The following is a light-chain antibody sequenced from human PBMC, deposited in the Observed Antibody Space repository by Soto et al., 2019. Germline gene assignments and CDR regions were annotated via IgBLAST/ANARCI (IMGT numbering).Light chain of an antibody. CDR1: SSDVGGYNY. CDR3: SSSAGSNNLVV. CDR2: EVS. Sequence: QSVLTQPPSASGSPGQSVTISCTGTSSDVGGYNYVSWYQQHPGKAPKLMIYEVSKRPSGVPDRFSGSKSGNTASLTVSGLKAEDEADYYCSSSAGSNNLVVFGGGTKVTVL. J-gene: IGLJ2*01. V-gene: IGLV2-8*01.